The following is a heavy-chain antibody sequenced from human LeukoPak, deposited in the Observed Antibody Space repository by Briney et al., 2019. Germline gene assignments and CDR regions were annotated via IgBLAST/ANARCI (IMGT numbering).Heavy chain of an antibody. Sequence: PGGSLRLSCAASVFTFGSYPMHWVRQAPCKGLEWVAVISYDGSNKYYADSVKGRFTISRDNSKNTLYLQMNSLRAEDTAVYYCARDTSGMDVWGQGTTVTVSS. V-gene: IGHV3-30-3*01. CDR1: VFTFGSYP. CDR3: ARDTSGMDV. CDR2: ISYDGSNK. J-gene: IGHJ6*02.